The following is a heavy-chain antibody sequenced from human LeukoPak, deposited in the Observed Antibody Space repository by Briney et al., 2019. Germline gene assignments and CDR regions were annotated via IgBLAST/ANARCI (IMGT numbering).Heavy chain of an antibody. CDR1: GGSISSYY. Sequence: SETLSLTCTVSGGSISSYYWSWIQQPPGKGLEWIGYVSYSGSTNYNPSLKSRVTISVDTSKNQFSLKLSSVTAADTAVYYCARIGTYAAAWGQGTLVTVSS. J-gene: IGHJ5*02. V-gene: IGHV4-59*08. CDR3: ARIGTYAAA. CDR2: VSYSGST. D-gene: IGHD3-10*01.